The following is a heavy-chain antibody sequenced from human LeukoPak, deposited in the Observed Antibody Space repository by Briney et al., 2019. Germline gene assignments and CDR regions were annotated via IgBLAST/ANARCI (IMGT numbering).Heavy chain of an antibody. CDR1: GGSISSYY. V-gene: IGHV4-59*01. CDR2: IYYSGST. Sequence: PSETLSLTCTVSGGSISSYYWSWIRQPPGKGLEWIGYIYYSGSTNYNPSLKSRVTISVDTSKNQFSLKLSSVTAADTAVYYCARADYCGGDCSTFDYWGQGTLVTVSS. CDR3: ARADYCGGDCSTFDY. J-gene: IGHJ4*02. D-gene: IGHD2-21*02.